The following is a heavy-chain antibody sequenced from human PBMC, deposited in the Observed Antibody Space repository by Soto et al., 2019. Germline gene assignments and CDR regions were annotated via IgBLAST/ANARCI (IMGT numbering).Heavy chain of an antibody. D-gene: IGHD1-1*01. CDR3: AKRATGTYFDY. CDR1: GFTFSSYA. CDR2: ISGSGDST. V-gene: IGHV3-23*01. Sequence: EVQLLESGGGLVQPGKSLRLSCAASGFTFSSYAMSWVRQAPGKGLEWVSVISGSGDSTYYAESVKGRFTISRDNSKHTLYLQMNSLRAEDTAVYYCAKRATGTYFDYWGQGTLVTVSS. J-gene: IGHJ4*02.